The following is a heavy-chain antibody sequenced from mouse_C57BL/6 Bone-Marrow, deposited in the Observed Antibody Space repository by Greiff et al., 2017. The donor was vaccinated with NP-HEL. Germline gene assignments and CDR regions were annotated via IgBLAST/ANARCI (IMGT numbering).Heavy chain of an antibody. CDR1: GYTFTSYW. D-gene: IGHD1-1*01. Sequence: QVQLQQSGAEPVKPGASVKLSCKASGYTFTSYWMHWVKQRPGQGLEWIGMIHPNSGSTNYNEKFKSKATLTVDKSSSTAYMQLSSLTSEDSAVYYCARRFTTVVAFDYWGQGTTLTVSS. CDR2: IHPNSGST. J-gene: IGHJ2*01. V-gene: IGHV1-64*01. CDR3: ARRFTTVVAFDY.